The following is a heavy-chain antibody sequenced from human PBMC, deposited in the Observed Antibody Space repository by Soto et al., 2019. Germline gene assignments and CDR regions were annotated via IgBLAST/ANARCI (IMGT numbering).Heavy chain of an antibody. D-gene: IGHD3-22*01. CDR1: GYTITSYD. V-gene: IGHV1-8*01. CDR3: ARVQDYYDWAFDS. CDR2: INTNSGNT. Sequence: APAEVPGTASGYTITSYDSNCLGPATGLVLEWIGSINTNSGNTGYAEKLQGRDTMTRNTSISTAYMELSSLRSEDTAVYYCARVQDYYDWAFDSWGQGTMVTVSS. J-gene: IGHJ3*02.